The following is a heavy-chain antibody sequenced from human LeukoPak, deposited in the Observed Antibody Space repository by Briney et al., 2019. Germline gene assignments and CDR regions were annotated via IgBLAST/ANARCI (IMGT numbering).Heavy chain of an antibody. V-gene: IGHV4-59*11. D-gene: IGHD3-22*01. J-gene: IGHJ4*02. Sequence: PSDTLSLTCVVSGGSLSTHHWSWIRQSRGRGLEWIGYISDSGSTNYNPSLKSRVTISVDTSKNQFSLMLSSVTAADTAVYYCARGYDSSAYYPFNYWGQGTLVTVSS. CDR2: ISDSGST. CDR3: ARGYDSSAYYPFNY. CDR1: GGSLSTHH.